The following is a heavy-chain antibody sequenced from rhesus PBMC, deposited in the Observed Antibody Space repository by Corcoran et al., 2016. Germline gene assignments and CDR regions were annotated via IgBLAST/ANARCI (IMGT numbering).Heavy chain of an antibody. D-gene: IGHD2-33*01. CDR2: IGGNSGST. V-gene: IGHV4-169*01. CDR3: ARRGDRFDV. J-gene: IGHJ5-1*01. Sequence: QLQLQESVPGLVKPTETLSLTCVVSGNAISSTYWSWIRQAPGKGLEWVGYIGGNSGSTNYKPSLRRRVSLSVDTSKNQLSLKLSSVTAAETAVYYCARRGDRFDVWGPGVLVTVSS. CDR1: GNAISSTY.